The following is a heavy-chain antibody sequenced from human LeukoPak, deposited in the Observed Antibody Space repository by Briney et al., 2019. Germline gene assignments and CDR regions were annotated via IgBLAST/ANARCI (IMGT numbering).Heavy chain of an antibody. CDR3: ARVISVAAAAFDY. Sequence: ASVKVSCKASGYTFTSYYMHWVRQAPGQGLEWMGWINPNSGGTNYAQKFQGRVTMTRDTSISTAYMELSRLRSDDTAVYYCARVISVAAAAFDYWGQGTLVTVSS. J-gene: IGHJ4*02. CDR2: INPNSGGT. CDR1: GYTFTSYY. V-gene: IGHV1-2*02. D-gene: IGHD6-13*01.